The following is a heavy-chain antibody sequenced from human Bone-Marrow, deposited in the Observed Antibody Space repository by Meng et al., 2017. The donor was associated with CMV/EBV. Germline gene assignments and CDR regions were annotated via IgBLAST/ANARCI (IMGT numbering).Heavy chain of an antibody. CDR3: ARDLYDYESSGYFDH. CDR1: GFTFDDYA. J-gene: IGHJ4*02. D-gene: IGHD3-22*01. Sequence: LSLTCAASGFTFDDYAMHWVRQAPGKGLEWVSGISWNSGSIGYADSVKGRFTISRDNAENTLYLQMNSLTPEDTAVYYCARDLYDYESSGYFDHWGLGRLVTVSS. V-gene: IGHV3-9*01. CDR2: ISWNSGSI.